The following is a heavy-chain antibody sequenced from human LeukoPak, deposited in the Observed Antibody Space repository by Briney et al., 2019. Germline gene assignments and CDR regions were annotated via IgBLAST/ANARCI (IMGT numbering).Heavy chain of an antibody. Sequence: SETLSLTCAVYGGSFSGYYWSWIRQPPGKGLEWIGEINHSGSTNYNPSLKSRLTISIDTSKNQFSLKLSSVTAADTAVYYCARLGGGGSYSGWFDPWGQGTLVTVSS. J-gene: IGHJ5*02. D-gene: IGHD1-26*01. V-gene: IGHV4-34*01. CDR1: GGSFSGYY. CDR2: INHSGST. CDR3: ARLGGGGSYSGWFDP.